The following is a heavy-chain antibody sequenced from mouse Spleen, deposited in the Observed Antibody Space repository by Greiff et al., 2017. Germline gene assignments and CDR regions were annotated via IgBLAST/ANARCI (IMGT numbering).Heavy chain of an antibody. J-gene: IGHJ2*01. D-gene: IGHD2-1*01. CDR1: GFTFSDYG. Sequence: EVKLVESGGGLVKPGGSLKLSCAASGFTFSDYGMHWVRQAPEKGLEWVAYISSGSSTIYYADTVKGRFTISRDNAKNTLFLQMTSLRSEDTAMYYCARHGNSLDYWGQGTTLTVSS. V-gene: IGHV5-17*01. CDR2: ISSGSSTI. CDR3: ARHGNSLDY.